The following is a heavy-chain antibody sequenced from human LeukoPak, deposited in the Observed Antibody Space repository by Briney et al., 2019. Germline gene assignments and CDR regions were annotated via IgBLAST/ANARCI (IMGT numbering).Heavy chain of an antibody. CDR2: IIPIFGAA. CDR1: GGTFSSYA. D-gene: IGHD2-2*01. J-gene: IGHJ4*02. V-gene: IGHV1-69*13. Sequence: SVKVSCKASGGTFSSYANSWVRQAPGQGLEWMGGIIPIFGAANYAQKFQGRVTITADESTSTAYMELSSLRSEDTAVYYCARAIVVVPAAPYDYWGQGILVTVSS. CDR3: ARAIVVVPAAPYDY.